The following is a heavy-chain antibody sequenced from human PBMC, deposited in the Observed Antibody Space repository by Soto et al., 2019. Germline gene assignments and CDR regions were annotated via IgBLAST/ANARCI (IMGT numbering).Heavy chain of an antibody. D-gene: IGHD1-1*01. CDR2: IVPILVIA. Sequence: QVQLVQSGAEVRKPGSSVKFSCKASGGTFSSYTISWVRHAPGPGLEWMGRIVPILVIANYAQKCQGRVTSTADKTTSTAYMEPSSLRSDDTAVYYCAREGSRPGTTSDYFDYGGQGTLVTVSS. J-gene: IGHJ4*02. CDR3: AREGSRPGTTSDYFDY. V-gene: IGHV1-69*08. CDR1: GGTFSSYT.